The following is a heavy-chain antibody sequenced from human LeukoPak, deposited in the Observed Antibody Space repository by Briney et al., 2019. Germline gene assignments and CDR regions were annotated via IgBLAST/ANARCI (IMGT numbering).Heavy chain of an antibody. CDR1: GFPFSHYW. V-gene: IGHV3-7*04. Sequence: GGSLRLSCSAPGFPFSHYWMTWVRQAPGKGLEWVANINQDESEKYYVDSVKGRFTISRDNARNSLCLQMNSPRAEDTAVYFCVRAAGALNFWGQGTLVTVSS. CDR3: VRAAGALNF. D-gene: IGHD6-19*01. J-gene: IGHJ4*02. CDR2: INQDESEK.